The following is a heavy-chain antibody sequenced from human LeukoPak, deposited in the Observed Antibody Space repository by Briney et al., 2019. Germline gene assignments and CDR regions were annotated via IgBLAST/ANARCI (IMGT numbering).Heavy chain of an antibody. V-gene: IGHV4-31*03. CDR1: GGSISSGGYY. CDR3: ARLLLEGAVDEDY. Sequence: SETLSLTCTVSGGSISSGGYYWSWIRQHPGKGLEWIGYIYYSGSTYYNPSLKSRVTISVDTSKNQFSLKLSSVTAADTAVYYCARLLLEGAVDEDYWGQGTLVTVSS. D-gene: IGHD2-15*01. J-gene: IGHJ4*02. CDR2: IYYSGST.